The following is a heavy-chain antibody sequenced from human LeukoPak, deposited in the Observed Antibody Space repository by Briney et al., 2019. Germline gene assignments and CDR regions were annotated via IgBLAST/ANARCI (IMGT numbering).Heavy chain of an antibody. V-gene: IGHV4-59*08. J-gene: IGHJ4*02. CDR1: GGSISSYY. CDR3: ARRSGPGDFFDY. Sequence: SSETLSLTCTVSGGSISSYYWSWIRQPPGKGLEWIGYIYYSGSTNYNPSLKSRVTISVDTSKNQFSLKLSSVTAADTAVYYCARRSGPGDFFDYWGQGTLVTVSS. CDR2: IYYSGST. D-gene: IGHD1-26*01.